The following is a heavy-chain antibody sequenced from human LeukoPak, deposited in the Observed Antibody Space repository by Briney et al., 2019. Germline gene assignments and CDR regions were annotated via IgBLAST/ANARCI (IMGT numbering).Heavy chain of an antibody. CDR1: GFTFSSYG. Sequence: GGSLRLSCAASGFTFSSYGMHWVRQAPGKGLEWVAFIRYDGSNKYYADSVKGRFTISRDNSKNTLYLQMNSLRVEDTAVYYCARHRVISTRDFEYWGQGTLVTVSS. V-gene: IGHV3-30*02. D-gene: IGHD2-21*01. J-gene: IGHJ4*02. CDR2: IRYDGSNK. CDR3: ARHRVISTRDFEY.